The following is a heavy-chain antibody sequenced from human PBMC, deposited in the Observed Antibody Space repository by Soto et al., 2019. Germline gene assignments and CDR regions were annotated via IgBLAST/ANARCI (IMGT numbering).Heavy chain of an antibody. V-gene: IGHV1-18*01. J-gene: IGHJ6*02. Sequence: ASVKVSCKASGYTFTSDGISWVRQAPGQGLEWMGWISAYNGNTNYAQKLQGRVTMTTDTSTSTAYMELRSLRSDDTAVYYCARDPYDYVWGSFRAHYYYYVMDFCGQGTTVTVSS. CDR2: ISAYNGNT. CDR3: ARDPYDYVWGSFRAHYYYYVMDF. CDR1: GYTFTSDG. D-gene: IGHD3-16*02.